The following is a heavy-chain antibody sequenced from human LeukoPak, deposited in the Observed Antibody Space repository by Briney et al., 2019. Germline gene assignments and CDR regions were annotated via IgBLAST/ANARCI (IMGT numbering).Heavy chain of an antibody. V-gene: IGHV1-18*01. D-gene: IGHD3-3*01. CDR1: GYTFTSYG. CDR3: ARYYDFWSGYSKYYFGY. Sequence: ASVKVSCKASGYTFTSYGISWVRQAPGQGLEWMGWISAYNGNTNYAQKLQGRVTMTTDTSTSTAYMELRSLRSDDTAVYYCARYYDFWSGYSKYYFGYWGQGTLVTVSS. CDR2: ISAYNGNT. J-gene: IGHJ4*02.